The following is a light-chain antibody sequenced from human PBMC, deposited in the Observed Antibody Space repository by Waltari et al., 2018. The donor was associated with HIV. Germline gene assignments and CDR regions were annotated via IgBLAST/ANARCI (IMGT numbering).Light chain of an antibody. CDR2: EVT. V-gene: IGLV2-14*01. CDR3: SSYSASTAIL. J-gene: IGLJ3*02. CDR1: NSDIGDSEY. Sequence: QSVLTQPASVSGSPGQSITISCTGTNSDIGDSEYVSWYKQHPGKAPKLLIYEVTHRPSGISRRFSGSKSGNTASMTISGLQAEDEANYYCSSYSASTAILFGGGTKVTVL.